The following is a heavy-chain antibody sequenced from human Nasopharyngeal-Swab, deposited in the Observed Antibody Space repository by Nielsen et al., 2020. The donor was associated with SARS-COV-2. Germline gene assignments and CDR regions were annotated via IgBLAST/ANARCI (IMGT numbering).Heavy chain of an antibody. J-gene: IGHJ6*03. CDR3: AKVDSSGWFRVLYYDMDV. V-gene: IGHV3-23*01. Sequence: GESLKISCAASGFTFSSYAMSWVRQAPGKGLEWVSAISGSGGSTYYADSVKGRFTISRDNSKNTLYQQMNNLRAEDTAVYYCAKVDSSGWFRVLYYDMDVWGKGTTVTVSS. CDR1: GFTFSSYA. D-gene: IGHD6-19*01. CDR2: ISGSGGST.